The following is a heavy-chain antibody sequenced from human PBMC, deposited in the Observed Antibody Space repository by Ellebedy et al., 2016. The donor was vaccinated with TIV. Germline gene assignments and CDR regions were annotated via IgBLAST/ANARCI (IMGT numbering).Heavy chain of an antibody. CDR2: IKQDGSEK. V-gene: IGHV3-7*01. J-gene: IGHJ6*02. Sequence: GESLKISCAASGFTFSSYWMSWVRQAPGKGLEWVANIKQDGSEKYYVDSVKGRFTISRDKAKNSLYLQMNSLRAEDTAVYYCARVGGYSGYGMRGPGYYYYGMDVWGQGTTVTVSS. D-gene: IGHD5-12*01. CDR3: ARVGGYSGYGMRGPGYYYYGMDV. CDR1: GFTFSSYW.